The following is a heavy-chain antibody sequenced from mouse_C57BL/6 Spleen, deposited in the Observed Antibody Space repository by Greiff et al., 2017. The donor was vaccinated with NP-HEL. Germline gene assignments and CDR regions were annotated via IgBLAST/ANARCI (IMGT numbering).Heavy chain of an antibody. D-gene: IGHD2-5*01. CDR1: GYTFTSYG. J-gene: IGHJ1*03. CDR3: ARYSNHGGYFDV. V-gene: IGHV1-81*01. Sequence: QVQLQQSGAELARPGASVKLSCKASGYTFTSYGISWVKQRTGQGLEWIGEIYPRSGNTYYNEKFKGKATLTADKSSSTAYMELRSLTSEDSAVYFCARYSNHGGYFDVWGTGTTVTVSS. CDR2: IYPRSGNT.